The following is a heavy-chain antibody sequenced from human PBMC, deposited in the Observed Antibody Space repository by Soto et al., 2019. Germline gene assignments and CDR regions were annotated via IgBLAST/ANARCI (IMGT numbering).Heavy chain of an antibody. CDR1: GFTFSNYA. CDR3: TKDPTIASRFDS. Sequence: VGSLRLSCTASGFTFSNYAMHWVRQAPGRGLEWVALISYDGSYQYYGDSVKGRFTISRDNSKNMFYLQMSSLTPDDTAVYFCTKDPTIASRFDSWGQGTLLTVSS. V-gene: IGHV3-30*04. D-gene: IGHD6-13*01. CDR2: ISYDGSYQ. J-gene: IGHJ4*02.